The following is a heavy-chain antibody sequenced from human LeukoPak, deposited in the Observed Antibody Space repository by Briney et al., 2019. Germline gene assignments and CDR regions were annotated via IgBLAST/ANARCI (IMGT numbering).Heavy chain of an antibody. D-gene: IGHD6-19*01. V-gene: IGHV3-23*01. Sequence: GGSLRLSCAASGFTFSSYAMSWVRQAPGKGLEWVSAISGSGGSTYYADSVKGRFTISRDNSKNTLYLQMNSLRAGDTAVYYCAKGYSSGWYRIFDYWGQGTLVTVSS. J-gene: IGHJ4*02. CDR1: GFTFSSYA. CDR3: AKGYSSGWYRIFDY. CDR2: ISGSGGST.